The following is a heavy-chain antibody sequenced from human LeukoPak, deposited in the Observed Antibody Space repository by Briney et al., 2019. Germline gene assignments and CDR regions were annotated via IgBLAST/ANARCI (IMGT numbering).Heavy chain of an antibody. J-gene: IGHJ6*03. CDR1: GGSISSYY. D-gene: IGHD6-19*01. CDR3: ARGLSGWSIYYYYYMDV. Sequence: DPSETLSLTCTVSGGSISSYYWSWIRQPPGKGLEWIGYIYYSGSTNYNPSLKSRVTISVDTSKNQFSLKLSSVTAADTAVYYCARGLSGWSIYYYYYMDVWGKGTTVTISS. V-gene: IGHV4-59*01. CDR2: IYYSGST.